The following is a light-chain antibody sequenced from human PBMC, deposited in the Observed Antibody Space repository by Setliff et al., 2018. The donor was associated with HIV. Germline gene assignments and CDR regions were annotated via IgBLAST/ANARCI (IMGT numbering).Light chain of an antibody. Sequence: SALTQPASVSGSPGQSIAISCTGTSSDVGGYDYVSWFQQHPGKAPKLMIYDVSKRPSGVSNRFSGSKSDNTASLTISGLQAEDAADYFCSSHTSISTYVFGTGTKVTVL. CDR3: SSHTSISTYV. J-gene: IGLJ1*01. V-gene: IGLV2-14*01. CDR1: SSDVGGYDY. CDR2: DVS.